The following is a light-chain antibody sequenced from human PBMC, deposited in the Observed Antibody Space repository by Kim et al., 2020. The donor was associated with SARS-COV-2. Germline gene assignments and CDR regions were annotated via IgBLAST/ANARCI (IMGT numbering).Light chain of an antibody. CDR2: NTN. CDR1: STNIGSNP. V-gene: IGLV1-44*01. J-gene: IGLJ3*02. CDR3: ATWGDSKKGWL. Sequence: QSVLTQPPSASGTPGQRVTISCSGSSTNIGSNPVHCYQQVPGTAPTLLILNTNQRPSGVPARLSGSKSGTSASLPISWLQSAEEADYYCATWGDSKKGWLFGGGTQLTVL.